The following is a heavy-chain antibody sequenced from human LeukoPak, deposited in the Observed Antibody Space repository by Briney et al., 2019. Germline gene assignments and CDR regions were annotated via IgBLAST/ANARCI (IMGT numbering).Heavy chain of an antibody. D-gene: IGHD4-23*01. CDR1: GGSISGYY. J-gene: IGHJ2*01. Sequence: PSETLSLTCTVSGGSISGYYYNWIRQPPGKGLEWIGYIYFSGSTNYNPSLKSRVTISLDTSKKQFSLKLSSVTTADTAVYYCARSVVTLYWYFDLWGRGTLVTVSS. CDR2: IYFSGST. V-gene: IGHV4-59*01. CDR3: ARSVVTLYWYFDL.